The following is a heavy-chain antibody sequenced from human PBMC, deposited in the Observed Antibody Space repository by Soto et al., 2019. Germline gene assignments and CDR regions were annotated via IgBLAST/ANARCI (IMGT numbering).Heavy chain of an antibody. CDR3: ARDGSGVVPAAPFDY. V-gene: IGHV3-7*01. CDR2: IKQDGSEK. D-gene: IGHD2-2*01. CDR1: GFTFSSYW. Sequence: GGSLRLSCAASGFTFSSYWMSWVRQAPGKGLEWVANIKQDGSEKYYVDSVKGRFTISRDNAKNSLYLQMNSLRAEDTAVYYCARDGSGVVPAAPFDYWGQGTLVTVSS. J-gene: IGHJ4*02.